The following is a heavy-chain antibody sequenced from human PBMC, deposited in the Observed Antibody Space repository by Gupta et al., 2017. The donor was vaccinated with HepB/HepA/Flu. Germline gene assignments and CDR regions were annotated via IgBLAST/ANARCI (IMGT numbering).Heavy chain of an antibody. J-gene: IGHJ6*02. CDR2: IKQDGSEK. D-gene: IGHD3-16*02. Sequence: EVQLVESGGGLVQPGGSLRLSCAASGFTFSSYWMSWVRQAPGKGLEWVANIKQDGSEKYYVDSVKGRFTISRDNAKNSLYLQMNSLRAEDTAVYYCAXSXDYVWGXYRYIARSYGMDVWGQGTTVTVSS. CDR3: AXSXDYVWGXYRYIARSYGMDV. CDR1: GFTFSSYW. V-gene: IGHV3-7*01.